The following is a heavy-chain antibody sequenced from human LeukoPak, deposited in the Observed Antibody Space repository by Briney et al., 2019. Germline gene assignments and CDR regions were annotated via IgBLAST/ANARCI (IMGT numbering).Heavy chain of an antibody. D-gene: IGHD5-24*01. CDR3: ARGPSEMATITHFDY. J-gene: IGHJ4*02. CDR1: GGSFSGYY. CDR2: INHSGST. V-gene: IGHV4-34*01. Sequence: PSETLSLTCAVYGGSFSGYYWSWIRQPPGKGLEWIGEINHSGSTNYNPSLKSRVTISVDTSKNQFSLKLSSVTAADTAVYYCARGPSEMATITHFDYWGQGTLVTVSS.